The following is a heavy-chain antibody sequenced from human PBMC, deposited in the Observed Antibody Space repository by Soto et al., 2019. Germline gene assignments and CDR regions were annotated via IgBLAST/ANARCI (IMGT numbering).Heavy chain of an antibody. J-gene: IGHJ4*02. CDR2: IGHDGNNQ. Sequence: QVLLGDSGGGVVQPGGSLRLSCVASGFPFSNYGMHWVRQAPGKGLEWVAVIGHDGNNQYFADSVRGRFAISRDNSRNTLYLQMNSLRSEDTAVYFCARDLRVGHYFDYWGQGTLVTVSS. CDR1: GFPFSNYG. V-gene: IGHV3-33*01. CDR3: ARDLRVGHYFDY. D-gene: IGHD3-16*01.